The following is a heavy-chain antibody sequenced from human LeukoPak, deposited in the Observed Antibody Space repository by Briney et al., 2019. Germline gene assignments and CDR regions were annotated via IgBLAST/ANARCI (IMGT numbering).Heavy chain of an antibody. Sequence: GASVKVSCKASGYTFTGYYMHWVRQAPVQGLEWVGWINPNSGDTNYAQNFQGRVTMTRDASISTAYMELSSLRSDDTAVYYCAREAGGSSWPLSHFDCWGQGTLVTVSS. D-gene: IGHD6-13*01. CDR2: INPNSGDT. J-gene: IGHJ4*02. CDR1: GYTFTGYY. CDR3: AREAGGSSWPLSHFDC. V-gene: IGHV1-2*02.